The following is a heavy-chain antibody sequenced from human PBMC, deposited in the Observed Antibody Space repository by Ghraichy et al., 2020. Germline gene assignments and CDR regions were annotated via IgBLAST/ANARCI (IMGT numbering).Heavy chain of an antibody. V-gene: IGHV4-30-2*01. CDR3: ARGSEGDDY. CDR2: IYHSGST. CDR1: GGSISSGGYS. J-gene: IGHJ4*02. D-gene: IGHD3-16*01. Sequence: SETLSLTCAVSGGSISSGGYSWSWIRQPPGKGLEWIGYIYHSGSTYYNPSLKSRVTISVDRSKNQFSLKLSSVTAADTAVYYCARGSEGDDYWGQGTLVTVSS.